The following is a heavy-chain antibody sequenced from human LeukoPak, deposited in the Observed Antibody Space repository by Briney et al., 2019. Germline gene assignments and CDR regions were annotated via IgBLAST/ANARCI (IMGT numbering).Heavy chain of an antibody. CDR1: GFTFSSYE. CDR3: AREYSSSWYPYFDY. D-gene: IGHD6-13*01. CDR2: ISSSGSTI. V-gene: IGHV3-48*03. Sequence: PGGSLRLSCAASGFTFSSYEMNWVRQAPGKGLDWVSYISSSGSTIYYADSVKGRFTISRDNAKNSLYLQMNSLRAEDTAVYYCAREYSSSWYPYFDYWGQGTLVTVSS. J-gene: IGHJ4*02.